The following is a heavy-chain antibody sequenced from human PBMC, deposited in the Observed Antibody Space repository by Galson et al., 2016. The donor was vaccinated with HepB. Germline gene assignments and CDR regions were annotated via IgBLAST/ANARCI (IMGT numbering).Heavy chain of an antibody. CDR1: GFTFSSYA. Sequence: SLRLSCAASGFTFSSYAMSWVRQAPGKGLEWVSAISGSGDTAFYTDSVKGRFTISRDNSENTLYLQMNSLRARDTALYYCAKGVNQQHPYYFDSWGQGILVTVSS. CDR3: AKGVNQQHPYYFDS. J-gene: IGHJ4*02. V-gene: IGHV3-23*01. D-gene: IGHD1-14*01. CDR2: ISGSGDTA.